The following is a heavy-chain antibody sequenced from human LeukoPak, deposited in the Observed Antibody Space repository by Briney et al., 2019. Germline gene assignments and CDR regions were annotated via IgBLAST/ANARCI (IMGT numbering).Heavy chain of an antibody. CDR2: IRGSGFST. V-gene: IGHV3-23*01. CDR3: AKAGFYDILTDGLDI. J-gene: IGHJ3*02. CDR1: GFTFSNHG. D-gene: IGHD3-9*01. Sequence: PGGTLRLSCAASGFTFSNHGMSWVRQAPGKGLERVSGIRGSGFSTDYADSVKGRFTISRDNSKNTLYLQMNSLRVEDTAVYYCAKAGFYDILTDGLDIWGQGTMVIVSS.